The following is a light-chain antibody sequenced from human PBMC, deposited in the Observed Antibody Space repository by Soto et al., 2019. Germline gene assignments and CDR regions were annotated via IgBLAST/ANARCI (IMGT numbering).Light chain of an antibody. CDR3: QQSYSSPRT. Sequence: DSQMTQSRASPSASVGWRLTITGWASQSISTYLNWYQQKRGKAPKLRIYAASSLQSGVPSRFSGSTYGTDFNLTTGSPQTEDFATYSCQQSYSSPRTFGQGTKVDIK. CDR2: AAS. J-gene: IGKJ1*01. CDR1: QSISTY. V-gene: IGKV1-39*01.